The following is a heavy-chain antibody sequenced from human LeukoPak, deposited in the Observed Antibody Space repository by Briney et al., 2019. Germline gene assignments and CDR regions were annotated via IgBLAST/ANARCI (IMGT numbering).Heavy chain of an antibody. Sequence: GGSVRLSCAASGFTFRDAWMSCVRRSRGKGREGGGRIRSETDGGTTDYAAPVKGVFTISRDDSKSTVYLQVRSLKTEDTAVYYCAKHPSKKKPPSPTTVVTPERPTWFDPWGQGTLVTVSS. J-gene: IGHJ5*02. D-gene: IGHD4-23*01. V-gene: IGHV3-15*01. CDR2: IRSETDGGTT. CDR1: GFTFRDAW. CDR3: AKHPSKKKPPSPTTVVTPERPTWFDP.